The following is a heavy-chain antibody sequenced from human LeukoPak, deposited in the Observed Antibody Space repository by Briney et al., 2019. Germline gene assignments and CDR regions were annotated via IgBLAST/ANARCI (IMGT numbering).Heavy chain of an antibody. V-gene: IGHV3-7*05. CDR2: IKQDGSEK. CDR1: GFTFSSYW. Sequence: PGGSLRLSCAASGFTFSSYWMSWVRQATGKGLEWVANIKQDGSEKYYVDSVKGRFTISRDNAKNSLYLQTNSLRAEDTAVYYCARCRSGNTKWFDPWGQGTMVTVSS. D-gene: IGHD1-1*01. J-gene: IGHJ5*01. CDR3: ARCRSGNTKWFDP.